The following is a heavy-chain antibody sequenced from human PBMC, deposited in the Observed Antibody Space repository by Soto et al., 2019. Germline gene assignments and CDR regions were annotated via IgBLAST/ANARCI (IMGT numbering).Heavy chain of an antibody. Sequence: EVQLVESGGGLVQPGGSLRLSCEASGFTFSSYWMHWVRQAPGKGLVWVSRINSDGSSTSYADSVKGRYTISRDNDKNTLYLQMNSLRAEDTAVYDCALVSYYDSSGYFLRPDYWGQGTLVTVSS. D-gene: IGHD3-22*01. J-gene: IGHJ4*02. CDR1: GFTFSSYW. V-gene: IGHV3-74*01. CDR3: ALVSYYDSSGYFLRPDY. CDR2: INSDGSST.